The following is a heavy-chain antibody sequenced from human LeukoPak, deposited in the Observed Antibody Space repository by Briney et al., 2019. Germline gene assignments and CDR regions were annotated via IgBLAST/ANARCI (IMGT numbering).Heavy chain of an antibody. CDR1: GFTFDDYA. CDR2: ISWNSGSI. CDR3: AKAFSYDILTGYAY. Sequence: GGSLRLSCAASGFTFDDYAMHRVRQAPGKGLEWVSGISWNSGSIGYADSVKGRFTISRDNAKNSLYLQMNSLRAEDTVLYYCAKAFSYDILTGYAYWGQGTLVTVSS. D-gene: IGHD3-9*01. V-gene: IGHV3-9*01. J-gene: IGHJ4*02.